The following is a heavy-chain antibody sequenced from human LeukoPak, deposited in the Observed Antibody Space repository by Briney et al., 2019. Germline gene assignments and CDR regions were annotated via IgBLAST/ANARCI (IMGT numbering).Heavy chain of an antibody. CDR2: IKSKTDGGTT. CDR1: GFTFSNAW. CDR3: TTAQLLYYDSSGYLSYYFDY. D-gene: IGHD3-22*01. J-gene: IGHJ4*02. V-gene: IGHV3-15*01. Sequence: GGSLRLSCAASGFTFSNAWMSWVRQAPGKGLEWVGRIKSKTDGGTTDYAAPVKGRFTISRDDSKNTLYLQMNSLKTEDTAVYYCTTAQLLYYDSSGYLSYYFDYWGQGTLVTVSS.